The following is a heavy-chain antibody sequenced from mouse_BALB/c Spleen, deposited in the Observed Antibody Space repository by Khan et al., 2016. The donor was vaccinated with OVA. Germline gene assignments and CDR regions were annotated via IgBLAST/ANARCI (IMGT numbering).Heavy chain of an antibody. J-gene: IGHJ3*01. V-gene: IGHV1S56*01. Sequence: QVQLKQSGPELVKPGASVRISCKASGYTFTSYYIHWVKQRPGQGLEWIGWIYPGNVSPKYNERFKGKATLTADKSSRTAYMQLSSLTSEDSAVYFCAGAGYGSFAYWGQGTLVTVSA. CDR1: GYTFTSYY. D-gene: IGHD2-2*01. CDR2: IYPGNVSP. CDR3: AGAGYGSFAY.